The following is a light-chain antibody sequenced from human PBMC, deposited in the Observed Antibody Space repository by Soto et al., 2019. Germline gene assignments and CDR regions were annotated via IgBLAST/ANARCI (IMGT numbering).Light chain of an antibody. Sequence: ENVLTQSPGTLSLSQGERATLSCRASQSVSRSYLAWYQQKPGQAPRLLIYDASSRATGIPDRFSGGGSGTDFTLTISRLEPEDFAVYYCQQFSSYPLTVGGGTKVDIK. CDR2: DAS. CDR1: QSVSRSY. CDR3: QQFSSYPLT. V-gene: IGKV3-20*01. J-gene: IGKJ4*01.